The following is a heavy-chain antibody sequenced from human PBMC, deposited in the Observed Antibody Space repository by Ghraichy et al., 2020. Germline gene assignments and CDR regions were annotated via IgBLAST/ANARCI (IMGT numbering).Heavy chain of an antibody. CDR3: ARGQYCSGGSCYLSDAFDI. J-gene: IGHJ3*02. Sequence: SETLSLTCAVSGGSVSSYYWNWIRQPPGKGLEWIGYIYYCGSTNYNPSLKSRVTISVDTSKNQFSLKLSSVTAADTAVYYCARGQYCSGGSCYLSDAFDIWGQGTMVTVSS. CDR2: IYYCGST. D-gene: IGHD2-15*01. CDR1: GGSVSSYY. V-gene: IGHV4-59*02.